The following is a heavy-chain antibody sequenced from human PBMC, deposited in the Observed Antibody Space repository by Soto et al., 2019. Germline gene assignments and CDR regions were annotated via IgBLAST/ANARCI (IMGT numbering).Heavy chain of an antibody. Sequence: EVQLVETGGGLIQPGGSLRLSCAASGFTVSNNYMSWVRQAPGKGLECVSIIYSGGTTYYADSVRGRFTISRDHSKNTLYLQRNSLRTDDTAVYFCARYQPVTTLGYWRQVTRVTVSS. J-gene: IGHJ4*02. CDR3: ARYQPVTTLGY. V-gene: IGHV3-53*02. D-gene: IGHD4-17*01. CDR1: GFTVSNNY. CDR2: IYSGGTT.